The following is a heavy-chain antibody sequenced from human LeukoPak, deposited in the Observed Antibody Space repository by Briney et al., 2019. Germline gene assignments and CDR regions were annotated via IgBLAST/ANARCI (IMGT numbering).Heavy chain of an antibody. Sequence: GGSLRLSCAASGFTFSSYGMHWVRQAPGKGLEWVAFIRYDGSNKYYADSVKGRFTISRDNSKNTLYLQMNSLRAEDTAVYYCAKDRHDPTTVTTSPYYYYYYMDVWGKGTTVTVSS. CDR3: AKDRHDPTTVTTSPYYYYYYMDV. CDR1: GFTFSSYG. D-gene: IGHD4-11*01. J-gene: IGHJ6*03. V-gene: IGHV3-30*02. CDR2: IRYDGSNK.